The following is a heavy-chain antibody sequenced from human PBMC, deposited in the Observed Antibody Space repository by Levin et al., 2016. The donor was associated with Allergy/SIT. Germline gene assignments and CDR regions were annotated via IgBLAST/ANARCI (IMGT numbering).Heavy chain of an antibody. J-gene: IGHJ4*02. Sequence: WIRQPPGKGLEWVSAIGGGGTGAVYADSVKGRFTISRDNSKNTLYLQMNNLRAEDTAVYYCAKGYDFWSGFYNSWGQGTLVTVSS. D-gene: IGHD3-3*01. CDR3: AKGYDFWSGFYNS. CDR2: IGGGGTGA. V-gene: IGHV3-23*01.